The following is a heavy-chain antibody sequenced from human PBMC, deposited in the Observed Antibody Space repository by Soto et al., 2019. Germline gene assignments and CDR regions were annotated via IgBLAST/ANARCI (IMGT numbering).Heavy chain of an antibody. CDR1: GFTFSSYS. J-gene: IGHJ4*02. CDR3: ARLGVRGVDY. CDR2: ISSSSSYI. Sequence: GVSLRLSCAASGFTFSSYSMNWVRQAPGKGLEWVSSISSSSSYIYYADSVKGRFTISRDNAKNSLYLQMNSLRAEDTAVYYCARLGVRGVDYWGQGTLVTVSS. V-gene: IGHV3-21*01. D-gene: IGHD3-10*01.